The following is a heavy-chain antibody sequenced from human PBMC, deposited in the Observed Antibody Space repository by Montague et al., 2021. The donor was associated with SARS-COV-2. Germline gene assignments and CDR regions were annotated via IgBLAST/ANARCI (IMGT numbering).Heavy chain of an antibody. Sequence: SLRLSLSASGFPFSGYWMSWFRQAPGKGPEWVAEIEENGGEKNYVDSVKGRFTISRDNAKNSLYLHMSSLRGEDTALYFCARANPRGASWAYWGQGTLVTVSS. J-gene: IGHJ4*02. CDR3: ARANPRGASWAY. CDR1: GFPFSGYW. D-gene: IGHD1-14*01. CDR2: IEENGGEK. V-gene: IGHV3-7*01.